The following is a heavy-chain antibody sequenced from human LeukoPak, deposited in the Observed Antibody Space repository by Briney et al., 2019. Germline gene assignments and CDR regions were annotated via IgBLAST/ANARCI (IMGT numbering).Heavy chain of an antibody. V-gene: IGHV3-30-3*01. CDR1: GFTFSSYA. CDR2: ISYDGSNK. D-gene: IGHD5-18*01. J-gene: IGHJ6*02. Sequence: GGSLRLSCAASGFTFSSYAMHWVRQAPGKGLEWVAVISYDGSNKYYADSVKGRFTISRDNSKNTLYLQMNSLRAEDTAVYYCARDKRGRKGGYSYGRGGMDVWGQGTTVTVPS. CDR3: ARDKRGRKGGYSYGRGGMDV.